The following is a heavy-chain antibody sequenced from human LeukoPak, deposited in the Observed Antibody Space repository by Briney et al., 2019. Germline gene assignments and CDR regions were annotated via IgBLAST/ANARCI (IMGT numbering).Heavy chain of an antibody. V-gene: IGHV4-34*01. J-gene: IGHJ5*02. CDR3: ARGFDP. CDR1: GGSFSGYY. CDR2: INHSGST. Sequence: SETLSLTCAVYGGSFSGYYWSWVRQPPGKGLEWIREINHSGSTNYNPSLKSRVTISVDTSKNQFSLKLSSVTAADTAVYYCARGFDPWGQGTLVTVSS.